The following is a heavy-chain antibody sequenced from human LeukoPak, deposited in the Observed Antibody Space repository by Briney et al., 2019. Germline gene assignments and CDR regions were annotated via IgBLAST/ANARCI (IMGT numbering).Heavy chain of an antibody. Sequence: ASVKVSCKASGYTFTSYDINWVRQATGQGLEWMGWMNPNSGNTGYAQKFQGRVTMTRNTSISTAYMELSSLKSEDTAVYYCARGKRILWFGELLYPLAPWGQGTLVTVSS. CDR1: GYTFTSYD. J-gene: IGHJ5*02. V-gene: IGHV1-8*01. CDR2: MNPNSGNT. CDR3: ARGKRILWFGELLYPLAP. D-gene: IGHD3-10*01.